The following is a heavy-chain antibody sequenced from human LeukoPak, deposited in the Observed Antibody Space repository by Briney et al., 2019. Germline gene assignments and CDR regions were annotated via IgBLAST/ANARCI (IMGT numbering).Heavy chain of an antibody. V-gene: IGHV4-39*01. J-gene: IGHJ5*02. Sequence: GSLRLSCAASGFTFSSYGMHWVRQAPGKGLEWIGSIYYSGSTYYNPSLKSRVTISVDTSKNQFSLKLSSVTAADTAVYYRARAEDIVVVVAATGGNWFDPWGQGTLVTVSS. CDR3: ARAEDIVVVVAATGGNWFDP. CDR2: IYYSGST. D-gene: IGHD2-15*01. CDR1: GFTFSSYG.